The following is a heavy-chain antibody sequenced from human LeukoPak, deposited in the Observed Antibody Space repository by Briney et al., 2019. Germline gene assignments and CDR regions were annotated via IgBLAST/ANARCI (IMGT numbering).Heavy chain of an antibody. Sequence: PGGSLRLSCAASGFTFSSYDMHWVRQATGKGLEWVSAIGTAGDTYYPGSVKGRFTISRENAKNSLYLQMNSLRAEDTAVYYCARVVYYYYYMDVWGKGTTVTVSS. CDR1: GFTFSSYD. CDR2: IGTAGDT. V-gene: IGHV3-13*01. CDR3: ARVVYYYYYMDV. J-gene: IGHJ6*03.